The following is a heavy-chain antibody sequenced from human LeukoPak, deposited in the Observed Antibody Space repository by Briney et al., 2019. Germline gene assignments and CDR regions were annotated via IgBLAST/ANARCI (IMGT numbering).Heavy chain of an antibody. V-gene: IGHV3-48*01. J-gene: IGHJ2*01. D-gene: IGHD1-14*01. Sequence: GGSLRLSCAASGFTFSSYSMNWVRQAPGKGLEWVSYISSSSSTIYYADSVKGRFTISRDNAKSSLYLQMNSLRAEDTAVYYCARVTHYWYFDLWGRGTLVTASS. CDR3: ARVTHYWYFDL. CDR1: GFTFSSYS. CDR2: ISSSSSTI.